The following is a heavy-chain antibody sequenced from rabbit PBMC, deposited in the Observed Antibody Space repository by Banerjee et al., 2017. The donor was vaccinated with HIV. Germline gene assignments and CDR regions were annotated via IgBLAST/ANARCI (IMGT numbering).Heavy chain of an antibody. V-gene: IGHV1S45*01. CDR3: ARDINSVYYRNNL. D-gene: IGHD1-1*01. Sequence: EESGGDLVQPEGSLTLTCTASGLDFSSSYWIYWVRQAPGKGLEWIGCIYTGSSGNTYYASWAKGRFTISKTSSTTGTLQMTGLTAADTATYFCARDINSVYYRNNLWGPGTLVTVS. CDR1: GLDFSSSYW. CDR2: IYTGSSGNT. J-gene: IGHJ4*01.